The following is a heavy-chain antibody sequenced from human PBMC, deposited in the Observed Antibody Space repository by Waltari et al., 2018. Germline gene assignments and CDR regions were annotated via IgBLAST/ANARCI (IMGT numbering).Heavy chain of an antibody. CDR3: AKIAQMGRWYFAL. D-gene: IGHD2-8*01. Sequence: EVQLLESGGGLIQPGGSLRLSCAASGFSFSNHGMSWVRQAPGKGPEWGSSIRSSGSSTFYADSVKGRFTISRDNSKNMMYLQMNSLGAEDAAVYYCAKIAQMGRWYFALWGRGTLVTVSS. CDR2: IRSSGSST. CDR1: GFSFSNHG. V-gene: IGHV3-23*01. J-gene: IGHJ2*01.